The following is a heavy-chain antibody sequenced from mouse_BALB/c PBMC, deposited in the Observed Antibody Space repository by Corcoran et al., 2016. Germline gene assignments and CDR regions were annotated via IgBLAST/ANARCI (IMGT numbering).Heavy chain of an antibody. J-gene: IGHJ4*01. D-gene: IGHD2-3*01. CDR2: ILPGSGST. CDR1: GYTFSSYW. V-gene: IGHV1-9*01. Sequence: QVQLQQSGAELMKPGASVKISCKATGYTFSSYWIEWVKQRPGHGLEWIGEILPGSGSTNYNEKFKGKATFTADTSSNTAYMQLSSLTSEDSADYYWARKKMIYAMDYWGQGTPVTVSS. CDR3: ARKKMIYAMDY.